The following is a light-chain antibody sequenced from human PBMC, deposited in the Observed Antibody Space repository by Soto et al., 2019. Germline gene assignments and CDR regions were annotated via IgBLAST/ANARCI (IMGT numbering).Light chain of an antibody. Sequence: EIVLTQSPGTLSLSPEERATLSCRASQSIGSSYLAWYQQKPGQAPRLLIYGASTRATGIPDRFSGSGSGTDFTLTINRVAPEDFAVYYCQQYVSLPITLGRGTRLEIK. CDR1: QSIGSSY. CDR2: GAS. CDR3: QQYVSLPIT. V-gene: IGKV3-20*01. J-gene: IGKJ5*01.